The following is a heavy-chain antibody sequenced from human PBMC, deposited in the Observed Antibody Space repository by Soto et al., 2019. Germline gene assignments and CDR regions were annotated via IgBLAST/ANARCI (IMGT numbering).Heavy chain of an antibody. V-gene: IGHV4-59*01. CDR1: GGCISSCY. D-gene: IGHD3-9*01. CDR2: IYYSGST. CDR3: ARGGSPYYDILTGYLAFDI. Sequence: PSXTLSLTCTVSGGCISSCYWYWIRQPPVNVLEWIGYIYYSGSTNYNPSLKSRVTISVDTSKNQFSLKLSSVTAADTAVYYCARGGSPYYDILTGYLAFDIWGQGTMVTVSS. J-gene: IGHJ3*02.